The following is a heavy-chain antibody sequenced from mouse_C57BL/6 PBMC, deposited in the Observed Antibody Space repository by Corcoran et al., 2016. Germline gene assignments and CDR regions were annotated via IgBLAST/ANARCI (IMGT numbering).Heavy chain of an antibody. CDR1: GYSITSGYY. V-gene: IGHV3-6*01. Sequence: DVQLQESGPGLVKPSQSLSLTCSVTGYSITSGYYWNWIRQFPGNKLEWMGYISYDGSNNYNPSLKNRISITRDTSKNQFFLKLNSVTTEDTATYYCARWDGYYNYAMDYWGQGTSVTVSS. CDR2: ISYDGSN. CDR3: ARWDGYYNYAMDY. J-gene: IGHJ4*01. D-gene: IGHD2-3*01.